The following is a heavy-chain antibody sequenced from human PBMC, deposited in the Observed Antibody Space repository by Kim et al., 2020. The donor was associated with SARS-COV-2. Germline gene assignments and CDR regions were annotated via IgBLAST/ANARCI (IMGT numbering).Heavy chain of an antibody. Sequence: SETLSLTCTVSGGSISSSSYYWGWIRQPPGKGLEWIGSIYYSGSTYYNPSLKSRVTISVDTSKNQFSLKLSSVTAADTAVYYCARLVTMIVVVITYDAFDIWGQGTMVTVSS. CDR1: GGSISSSSYY. CDR3: ARLVTMIVVVITYDAFDI. D-gene: IGHD3-22*01. V-gene: IGHV4-39*01. J-gene: IGHJ3*02. CDR2: IYYSGST.